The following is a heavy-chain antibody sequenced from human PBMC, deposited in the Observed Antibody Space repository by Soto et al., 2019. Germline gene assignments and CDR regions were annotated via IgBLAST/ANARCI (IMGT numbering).Heavy chain of an antibody. CDR1: GGSH. CDR3: ASQQYYYDSSGYSASDAFDI. J-gene: IGHJ3*02. D-gene: IGHD3-22*01. CDR2: IYYSGST. Sequence: SQTLSLTCTVSGGSHCGWIRQPPGKGLDWIGSIYYSGSTYYNPSLKSRVTISVDTSKNQVSLNVSSVAAADTAVYYCASQQYYYDSSGYSASDAFDIWGQGTMVTVSS. V-gene: IGHV4-39*01.